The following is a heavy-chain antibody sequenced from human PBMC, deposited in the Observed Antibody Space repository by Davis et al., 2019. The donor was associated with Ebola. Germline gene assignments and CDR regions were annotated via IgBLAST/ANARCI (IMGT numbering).Heavy chain of an antibody. V-gene: IGHV4-59*08. CDR1: GGSISSYY. D-gene: IGHD3-16*02. J-gene: IGHJ4*02. Sequence: SETLSLTCTVSGGSISSYYWSWIRQPPGKGLEWIGYIYYSGSTNYNPTLKSRVTISVDSSKNQLSLKLSSVTAADTAVYYCARLAHYDDVWGSYRYTQYFDYWGQGTLVTVSS. CDR2: IYYSGST. CDR3: ARLAHYDDVWGSYRYTQYFDY.